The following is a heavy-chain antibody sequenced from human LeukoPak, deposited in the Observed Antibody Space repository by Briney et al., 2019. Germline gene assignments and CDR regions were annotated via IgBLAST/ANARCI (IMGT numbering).Heavy chain of an antibody. CDR1: GFTFSSYA. CDR3: ARVGSWVAFDI. Sequence: GSLRLSCAASGFTFSSYAMHWVRQAPGKGPEYVSAISSNGGSTYYANSVKGRFTISRDNSKNTLYLQMGSLRAEDMAVYYCARVGSWVAFDIWGQGTMVTVSS. D-gene: IGHD1-26*01. J-gene: IGHJ3*02. CDR2: ISSNGGST. V-gene: IGHV3-64*01.